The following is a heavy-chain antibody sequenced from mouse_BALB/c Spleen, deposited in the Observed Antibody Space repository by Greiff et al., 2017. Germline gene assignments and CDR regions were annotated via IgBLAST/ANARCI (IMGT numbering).Heavy chain of an antibody. CDR1: GFTFSDYY. CDR2: ISDGGSYT. CDR3: AERPLYYSYDGPTYWYFDV. Sequence: EVKLVESGGGLVKPGGSLKLSCAASGFTFSDYYMYWVRQTPEKRLEWVATISDGGSYTYYPDSVKGRFTISRDNAKNNLYLQMSSLKSEDTAMYDCAERPLYYSYDGPTYWYFDVWGAGTTVTVSA. V-gene: IGHV5-4*02. J-gene: IGHJ1*01. D-gene: IGHD2-12*01.